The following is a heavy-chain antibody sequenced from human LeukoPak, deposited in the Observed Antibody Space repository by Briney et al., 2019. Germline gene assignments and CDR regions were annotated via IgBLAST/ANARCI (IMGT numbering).Heavy chain of an antibody. D-gene: IGHD6-13*01. CDR2: IYYSGST. Sequence: SETLSLTCTVSGGSISSYYWSWIRQPPGKGLEWIGYIYYSGSTNYNPPLKSRVTISVDTSKNQFSLKLSSVTAADTAVYYCARDVAAGSSHFDYWGQGTLVTVSS. V-gene: IGHV4-59*01. CDR1: GGSISSYY. J-gene: IGHJ4*02. CDR3: ARDVAAGSSHFDY.